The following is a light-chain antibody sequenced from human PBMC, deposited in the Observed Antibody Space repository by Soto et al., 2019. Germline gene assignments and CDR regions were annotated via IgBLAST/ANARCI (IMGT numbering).Light chain of an antibody. CDR1: SSDVGGYNY. V-gene: IGLV2-8*01. Sequence: QSALTQPPSASGSPGQSVTISCTGTSSDVGGYNYVSWYQQHPGKAPKLMIYEVSKRPSGVPDRFSGSKSGNTASLTVSGLQAEDEADYYCSSYAVSNNFHGVFGGGTKLTVL. CDR2: EVS. CDR3: SSYAVSNNFHGV. J-gene: IGLJ2*01.